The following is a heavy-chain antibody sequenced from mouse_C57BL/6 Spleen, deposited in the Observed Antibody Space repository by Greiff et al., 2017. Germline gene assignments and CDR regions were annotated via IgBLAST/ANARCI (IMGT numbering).Heavy chain of an antibody. CDR3: ARDEGHY. Sequence: EVMLVESGGGLVKPGGSLKLSCAASGFTFSSYAMSWVRQTPEKRLEWVATISDGGSYTYSPDNVKGRFTISRDNAKNNLYLQMSHLKAEDTAMYYCARDEGHYWGQGTTLTVSS. CDR2: ISDGGSYT. J-gene: IGHJ2*01. V-gene: IGHV5-4*01. CDR1: GFTFSSYA.